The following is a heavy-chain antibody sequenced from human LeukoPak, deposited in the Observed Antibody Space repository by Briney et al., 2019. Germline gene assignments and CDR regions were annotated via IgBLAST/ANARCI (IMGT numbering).Heavy chain of an antibody. Sequence: GGSLRLSCAASGFILSHQDMPWVRQAPGKGLEGVAVTWYDGSKQYYADSVKGRFTISRDISKNTLYLQMNSLRAEDTAVYYCARDLHPSGWSDFDYWGQGTLVTVSS. CDR1: GFILSHQD. J-gene: IGHJ4*02. V-gene: IGHV3-33*01. CDR3: ARDLHPSGWSDFDY. D-gene: IGHD6-19*01. CDR2: TWYDGSKQ.